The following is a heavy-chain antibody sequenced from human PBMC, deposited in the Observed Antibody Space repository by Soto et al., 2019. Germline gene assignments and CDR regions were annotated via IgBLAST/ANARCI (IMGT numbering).Heavy chain of an antibody. J-gene: IGHJ5*02. Sequence: SETLSLTCSVSGGSISNNNYYWGWIRQPPGKALEWIGSIYYSGSTYYNPSLKSRVTISVDTSRNQFSLKLNSVTAADTAVYYCARQGITMIVVVVTDNWFDPWGEGTLVTVSS. V-gene: IGHV4-39*01. CDR1: GGSISNNNYY. CDR2: IYYSGST. CDR3: ARQGITMIVVVVTDNWFDP. D-gene: IGHD3-22*01.